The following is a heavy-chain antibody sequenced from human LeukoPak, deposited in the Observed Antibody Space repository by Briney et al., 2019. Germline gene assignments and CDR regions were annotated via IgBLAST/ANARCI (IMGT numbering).Heavy chain of an antibody. J-gene: IGHJ4*02. CDR2: IKSKVEGGTT. Sequence: KPGGSLRLSCAASGFTFSNAWMNWVRQAPGKGLEWVGRIKSKVEGGTTDYAAPVKGRFTISRDDSKNTLYLQMNSLKTEDTAVYYCTTAFFEGNYWGQGTLVTVSS. CDR3: TTAFFEGNY. V-gene: IGHV3-15*07. D-gene: IGHD3-3*01. CDR1: GFTFSNAW.